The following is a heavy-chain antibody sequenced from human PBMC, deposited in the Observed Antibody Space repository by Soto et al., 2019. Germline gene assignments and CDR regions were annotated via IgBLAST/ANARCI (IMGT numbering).Heavy chain of an antibody. CDR2: ISPYNDYT. D-gene: IGHD3-16*01. J-gene: IGHJ6*02. Sequence: ASVKVSCKASGYTFIRYGITWVRQAPGQGLEWMGWISPYNDYTIYAQKLQGRVTMTTDTSTSTVYMDLRSLRSDDTAVYYCAREGEMPYYYYGLDVWGQGTTVTVSS. CDR1: GYTFIRYG. V-gene: IGHV1-18*01. CDR3: AREGEMPYYYYGLDV.